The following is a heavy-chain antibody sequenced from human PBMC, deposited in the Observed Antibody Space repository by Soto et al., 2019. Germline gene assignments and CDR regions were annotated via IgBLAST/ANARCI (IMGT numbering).Heavy chain of an antibody. D-gene: IGHD2-15*01. J-gene: IGHJ2*01. CDR2: IIPIFGTT. CDR3: GRVVTVVKSVHYWYFDL. V-gene: IGHV1-69*12. CDR1: GGTFSSYA. Sequence: QVQLVQSGAEVKKPGSSVKVSCKASGGTFSSYAISWVRQAPGQGLEWMGGIIPIFGTTNYAQKFQGRVTITASESTCTAYMELSSLRSEDTAVYACGRVVTVVKSVHYWYFDLWGRGTLVTVSS.